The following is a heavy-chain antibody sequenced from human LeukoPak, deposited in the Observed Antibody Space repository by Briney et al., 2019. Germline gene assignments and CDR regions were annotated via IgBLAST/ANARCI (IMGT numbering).Heavy chain of an antibody. Sequence: GGSLRLSCAASGFTFSSYAMSWVRQAPGKGLEWVSAISGSGGSTYYADSVKGRFTISRDNSKNTLYLQMNSLRAEDTAVYYCAKLPPYSSGWYRGYYFDYGGQGTLVTVSS. V-gene: IGHV3-23*01. J-gene: IGHJ4*02. CDR3: AKLPPYSSGWYRGYYFDY. D-gene: IGHD6-19*01. CDR1: GFTFSSYA. CDR2: ISGSGGST.